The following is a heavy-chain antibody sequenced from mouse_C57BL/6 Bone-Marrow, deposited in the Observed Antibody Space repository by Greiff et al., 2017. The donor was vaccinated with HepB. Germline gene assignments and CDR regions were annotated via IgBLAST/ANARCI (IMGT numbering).Heavy chain of an antibody. CDR1: GYSITSGYY. CDR2: ISYDGSN. J-gene: IGHJ1*03. D-gene: IGHD1-1*02. V-gene: IGHV3-6*01. Sequence: EVKLMESGPGLVKPSQSLSLTCSVTGYSITSGYYWNWIRQFPGNKLEWMGYISYDGSNNYNPSLKNRISITRDTSKNQFFLKLNSVTTEDTATYYCARDGDYGHWYFDVWGTGTTVTVSS. CDR3: ARDGDYGHWYFDV.